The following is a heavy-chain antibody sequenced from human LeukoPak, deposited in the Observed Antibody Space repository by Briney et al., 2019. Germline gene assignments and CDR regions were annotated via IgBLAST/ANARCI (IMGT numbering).Heavy chain of an antibody. V-gene: IGHV3-33*06. D-gene: IGHD3-10*01. Sequence: PGGSLVPCCAVSGFTFCSYGIHWVCQAPGKGLEWVAVIWYDGSSKYYADSVKGRFTISRDNSKNTLFLQMSSLRAEDTALYYCAKELHYCVAKDVWGK. CDR3: AKELHYCVAKDV. CDR2: IWYDGSSK. J-gene: IGHJ6*03. CDR1: GFTFCSYG.